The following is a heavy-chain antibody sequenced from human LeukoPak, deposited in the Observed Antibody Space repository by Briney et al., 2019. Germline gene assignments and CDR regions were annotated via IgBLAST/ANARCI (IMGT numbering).Heavy chain of an antibody. CDR2: ITGTGGST. Sequence: GGSLRLSCAASGFSLSTYGVSWVRQPPGKGLEWVSGITGTGGSTYYADSVRGRFTVSRDTSKNTLYLQMNSLRAEDTAIYYCAKDHGTAVAGFYYWGQGTLVTVSS. J-gene: IGHJ4*02. CDR1: GFSLSTYG. V-gene: IGHV3-23*01. D-gene: IGHD6-19*01. CDR3: AKDHGTAVAGFYY.